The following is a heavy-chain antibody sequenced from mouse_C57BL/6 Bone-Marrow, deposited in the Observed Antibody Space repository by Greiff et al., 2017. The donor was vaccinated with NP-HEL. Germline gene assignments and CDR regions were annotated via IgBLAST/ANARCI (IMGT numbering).Heavy chain of an antibody. Sequence: VQLQQSGPGLVQPSQSLSITCTVSGFSITSSGVHWVRQSPGKGLEWLGVIWRGGSTDYNAAFISRLSISKDKSKSQVCFKMNSLQADDTAIYYCARKGDGYDFYYWGQGTTLTVSS. CDR1: GFSITSSG. V-gene: IGHV2-2*01. CDR3: ARKGDGYDFYY. CDR2: IWRGGST. D-gene: IGHD2-2*01. J-gene: IGHJ2*01.